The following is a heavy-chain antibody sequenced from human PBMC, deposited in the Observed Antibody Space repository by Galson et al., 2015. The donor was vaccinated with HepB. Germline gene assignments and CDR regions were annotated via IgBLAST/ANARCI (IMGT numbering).Heavy chain of an antibody. CDR3: AKLDGSDSWYETFDI. D-gene: IGHD2-2*01. J-gene: IGHJ3*02. CDR1: GFTFSTYA. V-gene: IGHV3-23*01. Sequence: SLRLSCAASGFTFSTYAMSWVRQAPGKGLEWVSIISNSGSDTYYADSVQGRFTISRDNSKNTLYLQMNSLGAEDTAVYYCAKLDGSDSWYETFDIWGQGTMVTVSS. CDR2: ISNSGSDT.